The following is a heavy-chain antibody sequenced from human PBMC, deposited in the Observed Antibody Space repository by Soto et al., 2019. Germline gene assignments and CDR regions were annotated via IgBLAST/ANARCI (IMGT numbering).Heavy chain of an antibody. CDR1: CGSVSSTNW. Sequence: VQLRQAGLGLVKTSGTLSLTCVVSCGSVSSTNWWTWVRQPPGKRLEWIGEIYHNGSPTYSPSLRGRATISVDKSNNQFSLRLGSVTAADTAVYYCATLPPRIAVTVLPIPTWGQGIQVNVSS. CDR3: ATLPPRIAVTVLPIPT. J-gene: IGHJ5*02. V-gene: IGHV4-4*02. CDR2: IYHNGSP. D-gene: IGHD4-17*01.